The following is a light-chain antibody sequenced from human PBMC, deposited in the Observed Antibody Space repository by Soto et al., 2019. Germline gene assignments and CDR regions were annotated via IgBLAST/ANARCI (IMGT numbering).Light chain of an antibody. CDR1: SANIGANT. V-gene: IGLV1-44*01. Sequence: QSVLTQPPSASGTPGQKVIISCSGSSANIGANTGNWYQQLPGTAPKLLIYAYDQRPSGVPDRFSGSKSGTSASLAISGLQAEDEADYFCAVWDNSRNALVFGGGTKVTVL. CDR3: AVWDNSRNALV. CDR2: AYD. J-gene: IGLJ3*02.